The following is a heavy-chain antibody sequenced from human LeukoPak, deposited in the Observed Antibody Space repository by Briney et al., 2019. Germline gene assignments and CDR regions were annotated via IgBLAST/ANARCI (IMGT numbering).Heavy chain of an antibody. CDR1: GLTFSSYS. V-gene: IGHV3-48*04. D-gene: IGHD6-19*01. Sequence: GGSLRLSCAASGLTFSSYSMNWVRQAPGKGLEWVSYISTSSSTIYYVDSVKGRFTISRDNSKNSLYLQMNSLRAEDTAVYYCAGVGYNSGWYYFDYWGQGTLVTVSS. CDR3: AGVGYNSGWYYFDY. CDR2: ISTSSSTI. J-gene: IGHJ4*02.